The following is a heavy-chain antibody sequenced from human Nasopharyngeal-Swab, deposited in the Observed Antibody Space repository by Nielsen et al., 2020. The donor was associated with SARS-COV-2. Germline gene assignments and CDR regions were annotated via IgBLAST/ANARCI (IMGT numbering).Heavy chain of an antibody. J-gene: IGHJ5*02. CDR2: ISGSGGST. D-gene: IGHD3-3*01. CDR1: GFTFSSYA. CDR3: ARAYTVTIFGVVTAPGWFDP. Sequence: GESLKISCAASGFTFSSYAMSWVRQAPGKGLEWVSAISGSGGSTYYADSVKGRFTISRDNAKNSLYLQMNSLRAEDTAVYYCARAYTVTIFGVVTAPGWFDPWGQGTLVTVSS. V-gene: IGHV3-23*01.